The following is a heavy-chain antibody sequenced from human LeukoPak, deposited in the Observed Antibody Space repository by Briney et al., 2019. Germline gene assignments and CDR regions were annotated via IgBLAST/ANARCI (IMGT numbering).Heavy chain of an antibody. D-gene: IGHD1-26*01. CDR1: GGSISSGGYY. CDR2: IYHSGST. V-gene: IGHV4-30-2*01. Sequence: SETLSLTCTVSGGSISSGGYYWSWIRQPPGKGPEWIGYIYHSGSTYYNPSLKSRVTISVDRSKNQFSLKLSSVTAADTAVYYCARDSTSGSYPDYWGQGTLVTVSS. J-gene: IGHJ4*02. CDR3: ARDSTSGSYPDY.